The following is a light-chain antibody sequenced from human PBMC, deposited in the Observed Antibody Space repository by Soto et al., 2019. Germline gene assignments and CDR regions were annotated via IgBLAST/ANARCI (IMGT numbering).Light chain of an antibody. CDR2: GVS. V-gene: IGKV3-20*01. Sequence: EIVLTQSPGTLSLSPGERATLSCRASQSVSSSYLAWYQQKPGQAPRLLIYGVSSRATGIPDRFSGSGSGTAFIHTISRLEPEDFAVYYCQQYGSSPWTFGQGTKV. J-gene: IGKJ1*01. CDR1: QSVSSSY. CDR3: QQYGSSPWT.